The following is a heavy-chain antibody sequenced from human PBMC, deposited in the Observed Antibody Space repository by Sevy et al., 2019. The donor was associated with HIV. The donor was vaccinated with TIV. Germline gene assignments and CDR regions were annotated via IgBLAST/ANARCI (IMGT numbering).Heavy chain of an antibody. Sequence: GGSLRLSCAASGFTFSSYAMSWVRQAPGKGLEWVSSISGSGGSTYYADSVKGRFTISRDNSKNTVYLQMNSLRAKDTAVYYCAKGDYYDSSGHFDYWGQGTLVTVCS. V-gene: IGHV3-23*01. CDR2: ISGSGGST. D-gene: IGHD3-22*01. J-gene: IGHJ4*02. CDR3: AKGDYYDSSGHFDY. CDR1: GFTFSSYA.